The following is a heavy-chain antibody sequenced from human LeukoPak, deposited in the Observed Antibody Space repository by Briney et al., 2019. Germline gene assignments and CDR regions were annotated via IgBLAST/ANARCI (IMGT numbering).Heavy chain of an antibody. D-gene: IGHD6-19*01. J-gene: IGHJ4*02. CDR3: ARDQGGSGWYGVDY. V-gene: IGHV4-4*02. CDR2: IYHSGST. CDR1: GGSISSSNW. Sequence: SETLSLTCAVSGGSISSSNWWSWVRPPPGKGLEWIGEIYHSGSTNYNPSLKSRVTISVDTSKNQFSLKLSSVTAADTAVYYCARDQGGSGWYGVDYWGQGTLVTVSS.